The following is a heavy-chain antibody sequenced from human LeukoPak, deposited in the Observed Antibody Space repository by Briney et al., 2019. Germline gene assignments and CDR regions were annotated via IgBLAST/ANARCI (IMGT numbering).Heavy chain of an antibody. Sequence: ASVKVSCKASGGTFSSYAISWVRQATGQGLEWMGWMNPNSGNTGYAQKFQGRVTVTRNTSISTAYMELSSLRSEDTAVYYCARCGYSYGDYYYYYYYMDVWGKGTTVTVSS. V-gene: IGHV1-8*02. CDR1: GGTFSSYA. CDR3: ARCGYSYGDYYYYYYYMDV. J-gene: IGHJ6*03. CDR2: MNPNSGNT. D-gene: IGHD5-18*01.